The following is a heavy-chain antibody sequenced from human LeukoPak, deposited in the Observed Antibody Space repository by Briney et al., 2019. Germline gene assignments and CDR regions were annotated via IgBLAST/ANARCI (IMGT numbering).Heavy chain of an antibody. CDR2: ISGSGGSK. J-gene: IGHJ6*02. Sequence: GGSLRLSCAASGFTFSSYAMSWVRPAPGKGLEWGSVISGSGGSKYYADTVKGRFTISRDNSKNTLYLQMNSLRAEDTAVYYCATAPGYYYYGMDVWGQGTTVTVSS. CDR3: ATAPGYYYYGMDV. CDR1: GFTFSSYA. V-gene: IGHV3-23*01.